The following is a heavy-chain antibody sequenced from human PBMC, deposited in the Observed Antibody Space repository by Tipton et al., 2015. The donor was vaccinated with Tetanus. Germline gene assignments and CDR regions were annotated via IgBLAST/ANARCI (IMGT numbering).Heavy chain of an antibody. Sequence: QLVQSGGGLVQPGGSLKLSCAASGFSFSGAVMHWVRQASGKGLEWVGRITSEANGYATTYGASVKDRFTISRDDSKNMAYLQMNSLKTEDTAMYYCARVSYAANRAGTHLDYWGQGTLVTVSS. D-gene: IGHD1-7*01. CDR1: GFSFSGAV. V-gene: IGHV3-73*01. CDR3: ARVSYAANRAGTHLDY. CDR2: ITSEANGYAT. J-gene: IGHJ4*02.